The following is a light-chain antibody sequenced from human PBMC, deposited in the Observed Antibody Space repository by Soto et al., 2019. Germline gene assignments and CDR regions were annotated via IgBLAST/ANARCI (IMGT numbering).Light chain of an antibody. Sequence: EIVMTQSPATLSVSPGERVTLSCRASQSINYNLAWYQQKPGQAPRLLIQGASTRATGIPVRFSGSGSGTEFPLPISSLQSEDFAVYYCQQYKNWYTFGQGTKLEIK. CDR1: QSINYN. CDR2: GAS. CDR3: QQYKNWYT. V-gene: IGKV3-15*01. J-gene: IGKJ2*01.